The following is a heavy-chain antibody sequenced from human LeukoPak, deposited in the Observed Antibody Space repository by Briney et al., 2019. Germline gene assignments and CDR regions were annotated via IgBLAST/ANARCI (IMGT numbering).Heavy chain of an antibody. V-gene: IGHV3-15*01. J-gene: IGHJ4*02. Sequence: GGSLRLSCAASGFTFRSYSMHWVRQAPGKGREWVGRIKSKTDGATTDYAAPVKGRFTISRDDSKNTLYLQMNSLKTEDTAVYYCTTMAAPGAWGQGTLVTVSS. CDR2: IKSKTDGATT. CDR1: GFTFRSYS. CDR3: TTMAAPGA. D-gene: IGHD6-13*01.